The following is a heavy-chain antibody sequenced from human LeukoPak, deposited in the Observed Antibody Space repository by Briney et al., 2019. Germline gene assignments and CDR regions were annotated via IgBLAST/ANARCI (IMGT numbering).Heavy chain of an antibody. V-gene: IGHV4-59*01. Sequence: SETLSLTCTVSGGSISSYYWSWIRQPPGKGLEWIGYIYYSGSTNYNPSLKSRVTISVDTSKNQFSLKLTSVTAADTAVYYCARMLRQWLIGGFGYWGQGTLVTVSS. D-gene: IGHD6-19*01. CDR1: GGSISSYY. J-gene: IGHJ4*02. CDR2: IYYSGST. CDR3: ARMLRQWLIGGFGY.